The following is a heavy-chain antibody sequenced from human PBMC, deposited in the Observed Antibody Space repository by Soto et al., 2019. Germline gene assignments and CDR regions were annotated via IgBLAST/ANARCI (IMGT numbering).Heavy chain of an antibody. CDR2: ISGSGGST. CDR3: ANGVPGKAVGGTEYFQH. V-gene: IGHV3-23*01. J-gene: IGHJ1*01. Sequence: GGSLRLSCAASGFTFSSYAMSWVRQAPGKGLEWVSAISGSGGSTYYADSVKGRFTISRDNSKNTLYLQMSSLRAEDTAVYYVANGVPGKAVGGTEYFQHGGRGTLITV. D-gene: IGHD6-19*01. CDR1: GFTFSSYA.